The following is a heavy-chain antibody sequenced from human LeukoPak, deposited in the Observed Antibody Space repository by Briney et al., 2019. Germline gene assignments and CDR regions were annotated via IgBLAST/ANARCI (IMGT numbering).Heavy chain of an antibody. V-gene: IGHV3-30*03. J-gene: IGHJ4*02. CDR2: ISYDGSNK. Sequence: PGGSLRLSCVASGFTFSSYSMNWVRQAPGKGLEWVAVISYDGSNKYYADSVKGRFTISRDNSKNTLYLQMNSLRAEDTAVYYCARKVGARGYYFDYWGQGTLVTVSS. D-gene: IGHD1-26*01. CDR3: ARKVGARGYYFDY. CDR1: GFTFSSYS.